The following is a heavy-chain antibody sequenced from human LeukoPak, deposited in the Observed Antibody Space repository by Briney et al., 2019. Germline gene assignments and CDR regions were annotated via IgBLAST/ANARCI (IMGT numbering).Heavy chain of an antibody. V-gene: IGHV3-21*01. CDR2: ISSSSYI. D-gene: IGHD3-22*01. Sequence: GGSLRLSCAASGFTFSSYSMNWVRQAPGKGLEWVSSISSSSYIYYADSVKGRFTISRDNAKNSLYLQMNSLRAEDTAVYYCARFTAYYYDSSGYDYWGQGTLVTVSS. J-gene: IGHJ4*02. CDR3: ARFTAYYYDSSGYDY. CDR1: GFTFSSYS.